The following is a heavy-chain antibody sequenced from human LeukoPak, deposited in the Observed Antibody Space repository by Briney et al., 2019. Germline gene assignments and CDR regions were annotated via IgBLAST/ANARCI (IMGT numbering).Heavy chain of an antibody. V-gene: IGHV1-46*01. J-gene: IGHJ4*02. D-gene: IGHD4-11*01. Sequence: ASVKVSCKASGYTFTSYYMHWVRQAPGQGLEWMGIINPRGGSTDYAQKFQGRVTMTSDTSTSTVYMELKSLTSEDTAVYFCARVGTTGATADNWGQGTLVTVSS. CDR1: GYTFTSYY. CDR3: ARVGTTGATADN. CDR2: INPRGGST.